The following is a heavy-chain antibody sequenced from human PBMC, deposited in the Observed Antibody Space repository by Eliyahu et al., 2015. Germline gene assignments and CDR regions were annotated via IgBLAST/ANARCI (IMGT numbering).Heavy chain of an antibody. CDR1: GDSISSYY. J-gene: IGHJ4*02. D-gene: IGHD5-12*01. CDR3: ARYSGYGFFDY. CDR2: IYYSGSS. Sequence: QVQLQESGPGLVKPSETLSLXCTVSGDSISSYYWSWVRQPPGKGLEWIGYIYYSGSSNYNPXLKSRVTISVDMSKNQFSLKLSSVTAADTAVYYCARYSGYGFFDYWGQGTLVTVSS. V-gene: IGHV4-59*01.